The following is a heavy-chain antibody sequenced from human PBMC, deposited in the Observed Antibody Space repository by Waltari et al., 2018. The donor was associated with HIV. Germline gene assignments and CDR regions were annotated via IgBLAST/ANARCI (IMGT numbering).Heavy chain of an antibody. D-gene: IGHD5-18*01. CDR3: ARNSKGLYSYGSVYFDY. Sequence: QVQLQESAPGLVKPSETLSLTCTVSGYSISSGYYWGWIRQPPGKGLEWIGSIYHSGSTYYNPSLKSRVTISVDTSKNQFSLKLSSVTAADTAVYYCARNSKGLYSYGSVYFDYWGQGTLVTVSS. J-gene: IGHJ4*02. V-gene: IGHV4-38-2*02. CDR1: GYSISSGYY. CDR2: IYHSGST.